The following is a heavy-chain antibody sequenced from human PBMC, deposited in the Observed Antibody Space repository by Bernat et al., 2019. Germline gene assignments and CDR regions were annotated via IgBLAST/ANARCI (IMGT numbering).Heavy chain of an antibody. J-gene: IGHJ4*02. CDR3: ARVSAAGGFLEWLPPAFDY. D-gene: IGHD3-3*01. CDR2: INSDGSST. CDR1: GFTFSSYW. V-gene: IGHV3-74*01. Sequence: EVQLVESGGGLVQPGGSLRLSCAASGFTFSSYWMHWVRQAPGKGLVWVSRINSDGSSTSYADSVKGRFTISRDNAKNTLYLQMNRLRAEDTAVYYCARVSAAGGFLEWLPPAFDYLGQGTLVTVSS.